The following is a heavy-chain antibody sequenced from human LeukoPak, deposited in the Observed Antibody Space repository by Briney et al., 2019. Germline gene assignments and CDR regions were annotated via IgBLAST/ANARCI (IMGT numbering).Heavy chain of an antibody. Sequence: SVKVSCKASGYTFTDHDINWVRQATGQGLEWMGWMNPNTGNTGYAQKFQGRVTMTRDTSENTAYMELSGLRSEDTAVYYCARNPLQYFDWLLSGVDALDFWGQGTVVIVSS. CDR3: ARNPLQYFDWLLSGVDALDF. V-gene: IGHV1-8*01. J-gene: IGHJ3*01. D-gene: IGHD3-9*01. CDR2: MNPNTGNT. CDR1: GYTFTDHD.